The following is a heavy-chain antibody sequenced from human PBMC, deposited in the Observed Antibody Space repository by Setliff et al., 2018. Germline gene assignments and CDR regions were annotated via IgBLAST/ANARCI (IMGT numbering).Heavy chain of an antibody. CDR1: GDSFNNYA. D-gene: IGHD2-2*01. CDR2: IIPMFGTP. Sequence: GASVKVSCKASGDSFNNYAISWVRQAPGQGLEWMGGIIPMFGTPAYAQKFQDRVTITTDESTSTVYMELSSLRSEDTAVYYCARSTSWFSTNYWGQGTPVTVSS. CDR3: ARSTSWFSTNY. J-gene: IGHJ4*02. V-gene: IGHV1-69*05.